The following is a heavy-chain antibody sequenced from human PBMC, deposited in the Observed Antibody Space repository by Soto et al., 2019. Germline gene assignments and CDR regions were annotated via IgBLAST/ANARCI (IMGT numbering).Heavy chain of an antibody. D-gene: IGHD6-13*01. Sequence: EVQLLESGGGLVQPGGSLRLSCTASGFTFSSHVMSWVRQAPGKGLEWVSAASARNSNTYYADSVKGRFTISRDNSKSTVYLQLDSLRVEDTAVYHCAKDETSHGPLGYISSWYGWFDPWGQGTLVVVSS. V-gene: IGHV3-23*01. CDR2: ASARNSNT. CDR3: AKDETSHGPLGYISSWYGWFDP. J-gene: IGHJ5*02. CDR1: GFTFSSHV.